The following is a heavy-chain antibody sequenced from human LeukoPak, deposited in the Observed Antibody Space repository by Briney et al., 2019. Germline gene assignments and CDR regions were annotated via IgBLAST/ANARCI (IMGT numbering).Heavy chain of an antibody. CDR3: ARGGRYFDWLLHSSYYYGMDV. CDR1: GYTLTELS. D-gene: IGHD3-9*01. Sequence: ASVKVSCKVSGYTLTELSMHWVRQAPGQGLEWMGWMNPNSGNTGYAQKFQGRVTMTRNTSISTAYMELSSLRSEDTAVYYCARGGRYFDWLLHSSYYYGMDVWGQGTTVTVSS. J-gene: IGHJ6*02. V-gene: IGHV1-8*01. CDR2: MNPNSGNT.